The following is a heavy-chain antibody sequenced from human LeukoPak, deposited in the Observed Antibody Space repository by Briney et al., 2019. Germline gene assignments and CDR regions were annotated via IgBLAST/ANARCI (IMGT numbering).Heavy chain of an antibody. D-gene: IGHD5-18*01. CDR3: ALFVVDTAIDY. Sequence: GGSLRLSCGASGFTVSTTYMSWVRQAPGKGLEWVSVIYSGGSTYYADSVKGRFTISRDNSKNTLYLQMNSLRAEDTAVYYCALFVVDTAIDYWGQGILVTVSS. CDR2: IYSGGST. J-gene: IGHJ4*02. V-gene: IGHV3-53*01. CDR1: GFTVSTTY.